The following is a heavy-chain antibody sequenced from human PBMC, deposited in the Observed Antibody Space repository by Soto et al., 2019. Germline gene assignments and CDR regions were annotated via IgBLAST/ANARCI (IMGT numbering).Heavy chain of an antibody. J-gene: IGHJ6*04. D-gene: IGHD1-26*01. CDR1: GGTFSSYT. CDR3: ARGGVGAAGGMDV. V-gene: IGHV1-69*02. Sequence: QVQLVQSGAEVKKPGSSVKVSCKASGGTFSSYTITWVRQAPGHGLEWMGRVIPLLGITNYAQKLQGRVRNSADRTTSTAYTELSRLRSEATAVYYCARGGVGAAGGMDVRGKGTTVSVSS. CDR2: VIPLLGIT.